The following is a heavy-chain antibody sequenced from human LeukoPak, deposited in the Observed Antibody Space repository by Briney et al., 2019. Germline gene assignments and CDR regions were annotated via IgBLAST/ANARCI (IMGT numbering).Heavy chain of an antibody. CDR2: IYYSGST. J-gene: IGHJ3*02. V-gene: IGHV4-59*08. CDR3: ARRVSIRLGEWAYDAFDI. Sequence: SETLSLTCTVSGGSISSYYWSWIRQPPGKGLEWIGYIYYSGSTNYNPSLKSRVTISVDTSKNQFSLKLSSVTAADTAVYYCARRVSIRLGEWAYDAFDIWGQGTMVTVSS. CDR1: GGSISSYY. D-gene: IGHD3-10*01.